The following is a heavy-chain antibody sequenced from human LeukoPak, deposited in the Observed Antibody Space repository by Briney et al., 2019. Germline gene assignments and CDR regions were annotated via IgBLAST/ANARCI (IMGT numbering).Heavy chain of an antibody. CDR3: VELADSSSCGAFDI. J-gene: IGHJ3*02. D-gene: IGHD6-6*01. Sequence: GGSLRLSCAASGFTFSSYSMNWVRQAPGKGLEWVSSISSSSSYIYYADSVKGRFTIYRDNAKNSLYLQMNSLRAEDTAVYYCVELADSSSCGAFDIWGQGTMVTVSS. CDR2: ISSSSSYI. V-gene: IGHV3-21*04. CDR1: GFTFSSYS.